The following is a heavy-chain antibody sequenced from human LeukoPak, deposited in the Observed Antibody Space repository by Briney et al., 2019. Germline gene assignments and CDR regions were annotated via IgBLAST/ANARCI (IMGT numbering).Heavy chain of an antibody. J-gene: IGHJ4*02. V-gene: IGHV1-69*13. D-gene: IGHD2-2*01. Sequence: SVKVSCKASGYTFTSYGINWVRQAPGQGLEWMGGIIPIFGRANYAQKFQGRVTITADDSTSTAYMELSSLRSEDTAVYYCADLVYCSSSSCYEPFNQTWGQGTLVTVSP. CDR3: ADLVYCSSSSCYEPFNQT. CDR1: GYTFTSYG. CDR2: IIPIFGRA.